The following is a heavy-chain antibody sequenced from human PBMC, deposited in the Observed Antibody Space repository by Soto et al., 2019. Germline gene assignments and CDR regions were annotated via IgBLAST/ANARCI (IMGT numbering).Heavy chain of an antibody. D-gene: IGHD6-13*01. CDR2: ISYDGSNK. Sequence: QVQLVESGGGVVQPGRSLRLSCAASGFTFSTYGMHWVRQAPGKGLEWVAVISYDGSNKYYADSVKGRFTISRDNSKNTLYLQMNSLRAEDTAVYYCAKDNQQLAYYYYGMDVWGQGTTVTVSS. CDR1: GFTFSTYG. J-gene: IGHJ6*02. CDR3: AKDNQQLAYYYYGMDV. V-gene: IGHV3-30*18.